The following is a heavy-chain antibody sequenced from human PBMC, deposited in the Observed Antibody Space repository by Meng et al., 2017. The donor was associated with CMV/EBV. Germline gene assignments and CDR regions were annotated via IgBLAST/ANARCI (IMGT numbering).Heavy chain of an antibody. V-gene: IGHV5-51*01. J-gene: IGHJ3*02. D-gene: IGHD6-13*01. CDR3: ARHNGGELAPGPDAFDI. Sequence: KVSCKGSGYSFTSYWIGWVRQMPGKGLEWMGIIYPGDSDTRYSPSFQGQVTISADKSISTAYLQWSSLKASDTAMYYCARHNGGELAPGPDAFDIWGQGTMVTVSS. CDR2: IYPGDSDT. CDR1: GYSFTSYW.